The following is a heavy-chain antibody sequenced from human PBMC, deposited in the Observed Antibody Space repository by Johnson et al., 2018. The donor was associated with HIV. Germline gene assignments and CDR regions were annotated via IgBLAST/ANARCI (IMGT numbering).Heavy chain of an antibody. V-gene: IGHV3-15*01. CDR3: AKDKVDTAMVSDAFDI. Sequence: VQLVESGGGVVRPGGSLRLSCAASGFTFTNAWMTWVRQAPGKGLEWVGRIKSKTDGGTTDYAAPVKDRFTISRDNSKNTLYLQMNSLRAEDTAVYYCAKDKVDTAMVSDAFDIWGQGTMVTVSS. CDR1: GFTFTNAW. CDR2: IKSKTDGGTT. J-gene: IGHJ3*02. D-gene: IGHD5-18*01.